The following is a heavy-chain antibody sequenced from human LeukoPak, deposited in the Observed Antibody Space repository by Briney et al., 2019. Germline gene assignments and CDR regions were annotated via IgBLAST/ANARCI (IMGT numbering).Heavy chain of an antibody. D-gene: IGHD1-1*01. CDR1: GFTFSSFT. V-gene: IGHV3-23*01. J-gene: IGHJ4*02. CDR3: ARVPTGGYYFDH. Sequence: GGSLRLSCAASGFTFSSFTMTWVRQTPGKGLEWVSGISGSGGTTYYADSVKGRFTISRDNSKNALYLQINSLRAEDTAVYYCARVPTGGYYFDHWGQGTLVTVSS. CDR2: ISGSGGTT.